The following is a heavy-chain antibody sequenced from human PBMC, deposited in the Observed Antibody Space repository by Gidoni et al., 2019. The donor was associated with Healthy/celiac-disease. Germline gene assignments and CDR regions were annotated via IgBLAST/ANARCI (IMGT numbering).Heavy chain of an antibody. CDR2: ISSSSITI. Sequence: EVQLVESGGGLVQPGGSLRLSCAASGFTFSSYSMNWVRQAPGKGLEWVSYISSSSITIYYADSVKGRFTISRDNAKNSLYLQMNSLRDEDTAVYYCARDRGRLVINNSFDYWGQGTLVTVSS. CDR1: GFTFSSYS. V-gene: IGHV3-48*02. D-gene: IGHD3-9*01. CDR3: ARDRGRLVINNSFDY. J-gene: IGHJ4*02.